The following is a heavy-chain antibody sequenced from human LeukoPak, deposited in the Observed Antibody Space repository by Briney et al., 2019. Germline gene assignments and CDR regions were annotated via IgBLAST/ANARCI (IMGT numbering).Heavy chain of an antibody. Sequence: PGGSLRLSCAASGFTFSSYAMSWVRQAPGKGLEWVSAISGSGGSTYYADSVKGRFTISRDNSKNTLYPQMNSLRAEDTAAYYCARTHPRIGYCSSTSCYYAFDIWGQGTMVTVSS. CDR1: GFTFSSYA. J-gene: IGHJ3*02. CDR3: ARTHPRIGYCSSTSCYYAFDI. V-gene: IGHV3-23*01. CDR2: ISGSGGST. D-gene: IGHD2-2*01.